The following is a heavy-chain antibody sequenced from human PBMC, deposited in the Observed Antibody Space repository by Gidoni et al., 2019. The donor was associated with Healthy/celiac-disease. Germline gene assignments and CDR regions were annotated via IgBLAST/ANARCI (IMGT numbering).Heavy chain of an antibody. V-gene: IGHV1-24*01. Sequence: QVQLVQSGTEVKKPGASVKVSCKVSGYTPTELSMHWVRQAPGKGLEWMGCFDPEDGETIYAQKFQGRVTMTEDTSTDTAYMELSSLRSEDTAVYYCATGLDCISTSCYSFWGQGTLVTVSS. CDR1: GYTPTELS. D-gene: IGHD2-2*01. CDR3: ATGLDCISTSCYSF. CDR2: FDPEDGET. J-gene: IGHJ4*02.